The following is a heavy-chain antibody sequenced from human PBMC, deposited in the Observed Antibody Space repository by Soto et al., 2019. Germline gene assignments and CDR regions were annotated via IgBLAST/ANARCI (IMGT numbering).Heavy chain of an antibody. CDR3: ARADYSSSAWDFDY. V-gene: IGHV4-31*03. D-gene: IGHD6-6*01. CDR1: GGSISSSGYY. CDR2: IYYSGST. Sequence: QVQLQESGPGLVKPSQTLSLTCTVSGGSISSSGYYWSWIRQHPGKGLEWIGYIYYSGSTYYNPSLKSRVTISVDTSKNQFSLKLNSVTAADTAVYYCARADYSSSAWDFDYWGQGTLVTVSS. J-gene: IGHJ4*02.